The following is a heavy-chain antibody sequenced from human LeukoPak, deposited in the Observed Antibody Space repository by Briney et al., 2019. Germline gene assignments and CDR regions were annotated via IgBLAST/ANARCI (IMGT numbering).Heavy chain of an antibody. J-gene: IGHJ4*02. CDR2: IYYSGNT. Sequence: ASETLSLTCTVSGGSISSSSFYWGWIRQPPGKGLEWIGSIYYSGNTYYNPSLKSRVTISVDTSKNQSSLKLSSVTAADTAVYYCARLNQGNRFDYWGQGTLVTVSS. D-gene: IGHD1-14*01. V-gene: IGHV4-39*01. CDR1: GGSISSSSFY. CDR3: ARLNQGNRFDY.